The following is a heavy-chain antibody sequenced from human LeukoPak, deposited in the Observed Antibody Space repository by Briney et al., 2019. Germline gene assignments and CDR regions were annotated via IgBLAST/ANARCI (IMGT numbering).Heavy chain of an antibody. J-gene: IGHJ3*02. Sequence: GGSLRLSCAASGFTFSSYSMNWVRQAPGKGLEWVSSISSSSSYIYYADSVKGRFTISRDNAKNSLYLQMNSLRAEDTAVYYCATVLVVPAATHDAFDIWGQGTMVTVSS. D-gene: IGHD2-2*01. CDR2: ISSSSSYI. CDR3: ATVLVVPAATHDAFDI. V-gene: IGHV3-21*01. CDR1: GFTFSSYS.